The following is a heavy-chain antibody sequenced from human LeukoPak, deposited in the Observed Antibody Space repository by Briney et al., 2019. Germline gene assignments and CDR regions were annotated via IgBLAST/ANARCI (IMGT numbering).Heavy chain of an antibody. D-gene: IGHD3-10*01. CDR1: GYTFSGYS. V-gene: IGHV1-46*01. J-gene: IGHJ4*02. CDR3: ARDWAHGSFDY. CDR2: VNPSSGSA. Sequence: GGSVKVSCKASGYTFSGYSMHWVRQAPGQGPEWMGMVNPSSGSATYAQKFQGSVTMTRDTSTTTLYMELSSLRAEDTAVYYCARDWAHGSFDYWGQGNPVIVSS.